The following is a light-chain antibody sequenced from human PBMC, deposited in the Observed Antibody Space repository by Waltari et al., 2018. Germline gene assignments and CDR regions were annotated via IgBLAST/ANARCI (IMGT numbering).Light chain of an antibody. V-gene: IGKV1-33*01. J-gene: IGKJ5*01. CDR2: DAS. CDR3: QQLDSFPIT. Sequence: DIQMTQSPSSLSASVGDRVTITCQASQDINNYLNWYQQKPGKAPKLLIYDASNLETGVTSRFSGSGSGTYFTFTISSLQPEDIATFYCQQLDSFPITFGQGTRLEIK. CDR1: QDINNY.